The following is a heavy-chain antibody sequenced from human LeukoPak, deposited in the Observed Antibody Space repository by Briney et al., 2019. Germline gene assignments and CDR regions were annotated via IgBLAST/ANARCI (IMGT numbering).Heavy chain of an antibody. D-gene: IGHD3-22*01. CDR1: GGSISSSSYY. CDR3: ARQPLYYASSGSYAGDFDY. Sequence: PSETLSLTCTVSGGSISSSSYYWGWIRQPPGKGLEWIGSIYYSGSTYYNPSLKSRVTISVDTSKNQFSLKLSSVTAADTAVYYCARQPLYYASSGSYAGDFDYWGQGTLVTVSS. V-gene: IGHV4-39*01. J-gene: IGHJ4*02. CDR2: IYYSGST.